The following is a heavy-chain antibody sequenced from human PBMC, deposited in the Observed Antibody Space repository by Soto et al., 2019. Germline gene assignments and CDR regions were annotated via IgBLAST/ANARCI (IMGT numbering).Heavy chain of an antibody. Sequence: GGSLRLSCAASGFTFTNVAMTWVRQAPGEGLEWVSTITDSGGSTDYADSVKGRFTISRDNSKSTLYLQMNNLRADDTAVYYCAKLYWNPRYFDYWGQGARVTVSS. J-gene: IGHJ4*02. CDR1: GFTFTNVA. V-gene: IGHV3-23*01. CDR2: ITDSGGST. D-gene: IGHD1-1*01. CDR3: AKLYWNPRYFDY.